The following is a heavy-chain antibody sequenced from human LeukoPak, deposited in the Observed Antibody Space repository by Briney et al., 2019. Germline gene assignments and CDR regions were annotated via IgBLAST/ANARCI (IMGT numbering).Heavy chain of an antibody. Sequence: GGSLRLSRTSSGFIFSSHRMNWVRQAPGKGPEWVANIKYDGSVQYYVDSVKGRFSISRDNTKNLLYLQMNSLRVEDTAVYYCARDYGWSFANWGQGTLVTVSS. CDR1: GFIFSSHR. V-gene: IGHV3-7*03. J-gene: IGHJ4*02. CDR2: IKYDGSVQ. D-gene: IGHD3-10*01. CDR3: ARDYGWSFAN.